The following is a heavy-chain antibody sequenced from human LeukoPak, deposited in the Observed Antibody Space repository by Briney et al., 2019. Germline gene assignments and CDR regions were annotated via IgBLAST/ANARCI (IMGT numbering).Heavy chain of an antibody. D-gene: IGHD4-17*01. Sequence: GGSLRLSCAASGFTFSGSAMHWVCQASGKGLEWVGRIRSKANSYATAYAASVKGRFTISRDDSKNTAYLQMNSLKTEDTAVYYCTRPDYGDYGYYYYGMDVWGEGTTVTVSS. CDR1: GFTFSGSA. CDR2: IRSKANSYAT. J-gene: IGHJ6*04. CDR3: TRPDYGDYGYYYYGMDV. V-gene: IGHV3-73*01.